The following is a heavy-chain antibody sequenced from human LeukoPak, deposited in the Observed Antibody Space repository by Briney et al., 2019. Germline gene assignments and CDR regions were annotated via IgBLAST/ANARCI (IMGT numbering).Heavy chain of an antibody. V-gene: IGHV4-4*02. CDR2: IYHSGST. Sequence: PSGTLSLTCAVSGGSISSSNWWSWVRQPPGKGLEWIGEIYHSGSTNYNPSLKSRVTISVDKSKNQFSLKLSSVTAADTAVYYCARESSSWYRDWYSDLGARATLFIFSS. D-gene: IGHD6-13*01. CDR3: ARESSSWYRDWYSDL. CDR1: GGSISSSNW. J-gene: IGHJ2*01.